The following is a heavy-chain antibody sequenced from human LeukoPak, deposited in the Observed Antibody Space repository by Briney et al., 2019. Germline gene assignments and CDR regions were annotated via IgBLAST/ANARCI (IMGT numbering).Heavy chain of an antibody. CDR1: GFTFSRYS. V-gene: IGHV3-48*01. CDR3: ARGGDGYNKRYDAFDI. D-gene: IGHD5-24*01. Sequence: GGSLRLSCAASGFTFSRYSVNWVRQAPGKGLEWVSYISSSSSTIYYADSVKGRFTISRDNAKNSLYLQMNSLRAEDTAVYYCARGGDGYNKRYDAFDIWGQGTMVTVSS. CDR2: ISSSSSTI. J-gene: IGHJ3*02.